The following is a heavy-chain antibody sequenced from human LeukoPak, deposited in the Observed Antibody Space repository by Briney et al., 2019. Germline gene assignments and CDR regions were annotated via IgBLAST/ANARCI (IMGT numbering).Heavy chain of an antibody. CDR1: GFTFSSYW. CDR3: AGDAGWTFGV. CDR2: IKQDGSEK. J-gene: IGHJ3*01. V-gene: IGHV3-7*01. Sequence: SGGSLRLSCAASGFTFSSYWMSWFRQAPGKGLEWVAIIKQDGSEKYYVDSVKGRFTVSRDNAKNSLYLQMDSLRVDDTAVYYCAGDAGWTFGVWGQGTMVTAPS. D-gene: IGHD1-14*01.